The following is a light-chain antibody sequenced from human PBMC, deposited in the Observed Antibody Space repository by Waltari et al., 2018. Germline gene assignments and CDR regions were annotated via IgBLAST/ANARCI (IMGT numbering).Light chain of an antibody. CDR2: GAS. J-gene: IGKJ1*01. Sequence: EVVVTQSPGTLSLSPGETDTLSCSASQMMVRYLVWYQQKSGQAPRLLIYGASTRATGIPDRFSGSGSGTDFSLTIRRLEAEDFAVYYCQNHERLPATFGQGTKVEIK. V-gene: IGKV3-20*01. CDR3: QNHERLPAT. CDR1: QMMVRY.